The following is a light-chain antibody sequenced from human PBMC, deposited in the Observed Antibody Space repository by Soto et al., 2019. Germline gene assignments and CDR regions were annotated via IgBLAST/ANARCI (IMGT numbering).Light chain of an antibody. J-gene: IGLJ1*01. CDR3: SSYAGSNKSV. V-gene: IGLV2-8*01. Sequence: QSVLTQPPSASGSLGQSVTISCTGTSSDVGAYNYVSWYQQHPGNAPKLMIYEVSKRPSGVPDRFSGSKSGNAASLPVSGLQADDEADYYCSSYAGSNKSVFGTGTKVTVL. CDR1: SSDVGAYNY. CDR2: EVS.